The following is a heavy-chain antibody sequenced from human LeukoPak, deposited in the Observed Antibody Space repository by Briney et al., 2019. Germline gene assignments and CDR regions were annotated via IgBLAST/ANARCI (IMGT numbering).Heavy chain of an antibody. Sequence: SETLSLTCTVSGGSISSSSYYWGWIRQPPGKGLEWIGSIYYSGSTYYIPSLKSRVTISVDTSKNQFSLKLSSVTAADTAVYYCARDRVVVVPAAPEQTLFDPWGQGTLVTVSS. D-gene: IGHD2-2*01. CDR1: GGSISSSSYY. V-gene: IGHV4-39*07. CDR3: ARDRVVVVPAAPEQTLFDP. CDR2: IYYSGST. J-gene: IGHJ5*02.